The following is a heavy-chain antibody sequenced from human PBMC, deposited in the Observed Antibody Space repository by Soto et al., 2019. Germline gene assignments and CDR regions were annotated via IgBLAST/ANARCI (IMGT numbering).Heavy chain of an antibody. V-gene: IGHV4-30-4*01. J-gene: IGHJ4*02. CDR3: ARGPNYYDTSGYYLDY. CDR1: GGSISGGDYY. CDR2: IYSSGST. D-gene: IGHD3-22*01. Sequence: SETLSLTCTVSGGSISGGDYYWSWIRQPPGKGLEWIGYIYSSGSTYHNPSLESRATISIDTSKNQFSLKLSSVTAADTAVYYCARGPNYYDTSGYYLDYWGQGTLVTVSS.